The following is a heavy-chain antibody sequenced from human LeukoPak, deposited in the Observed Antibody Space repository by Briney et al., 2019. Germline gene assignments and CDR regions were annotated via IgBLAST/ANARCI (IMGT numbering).Heavy chain of an antibody. CDR2: ISSSSGTT. CDR3: ARAAREVHCGGDCYSPYYFDY. CDR1: GFSFSYFS. J-gene: IGHJ4*02. D-gene: IGHD2-21*02. V-gene: IGHV3-48*01. Sequence: GGSLRLSCAASGFSFSYFSMHWVRQAPGKGLEWLSYISSSSGTTYYADSVKGRFTISRDNAKNSLYLQMNSLRAEDTAVYYCARAAREVHCGGDCYSPYYFDYWGQGTLVTVSS.